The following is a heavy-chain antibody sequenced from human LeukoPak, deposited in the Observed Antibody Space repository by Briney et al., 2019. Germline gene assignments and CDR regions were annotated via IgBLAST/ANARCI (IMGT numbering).Heavy chain of an antibody. CDR3: ARDGGGVTIKSNRAEYFQH. CDR1: GFTFSSYW. V-gene: IGHV3-7*03. J-gene: IGHJ1*01. CDR2: IKQDGSEK. Sequence: GGSLRLSCAASGFTFSSYWMSWVRQAPGKGLEWVANIKQDGSEKCYVDSVKGRFTISRDNAKNSLYLQMNSLRAEDTAVYYCARDGGGVTIKSNRAEYFQHWGQGTLVTVSS. D-gene: IGHD3-16*01.